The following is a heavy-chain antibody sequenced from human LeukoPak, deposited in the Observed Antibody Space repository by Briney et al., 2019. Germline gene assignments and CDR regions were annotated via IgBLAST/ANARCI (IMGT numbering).Heavy chain of an antibody. Sequence: SETLSLTCAVYGGSFSGYYWSWIRQPPGKGLERIGEINHSGSTNYNPSLKSRVTISVDTSKNQFSLKLSSVTAADTAVYYCARLGYSSGWDQDYWGQGTLVTVSS. J-gene: IGHJ4*02. D-gene: IGHD6-19*01. V-gene: IGHV4-34*01. CDR1: GGSFSGYY. CDR3: ARLGYSSGWDQDY. CDR2: INHSGST.